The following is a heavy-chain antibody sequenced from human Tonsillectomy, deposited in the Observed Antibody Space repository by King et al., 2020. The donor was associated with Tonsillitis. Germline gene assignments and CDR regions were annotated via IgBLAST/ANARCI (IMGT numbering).Heavy chain of an antibody. J-gene: IGHJ4*02. D-gene: IGHD1-1*01. CDR1: GFSFSSFA. Sequence: VQLVESGGGVVRPGRSLRLSCVASGFSFSSFAIHWVRQAPGKGLEWVAVISSDGRNKYYGDSVKGRFTISRDNSKNTLYMQMNSLRAEDTAVYFCARGPERGCHFDYWGQGTLVTVSS. V-gene: IGHV3-33*05. CDR2: ISSDGRNK. CDR3: ARGPERGCHFDY.